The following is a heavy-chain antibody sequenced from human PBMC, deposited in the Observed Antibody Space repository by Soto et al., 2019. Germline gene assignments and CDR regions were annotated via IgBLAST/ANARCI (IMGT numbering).Heavy chain of an antibody. CDR3: ARDGRNGGYFDY. D-gene: IGHD2-8*01. J-gene: IGHJ4*02. CDR1: GYTFNSYG. CDR2: ISVYNGNT. V-gene: IGHV1-18*01. Sequence: ASVKVSCKDSGYTFNSYGISWVRQAPGQGLEWMGWISVYNGNTNYAQKVQGRVTMTTDTSTSTAYMELRSLRSDDTAVYYCARDGRNGGYFDYWGQGTVVTVS.